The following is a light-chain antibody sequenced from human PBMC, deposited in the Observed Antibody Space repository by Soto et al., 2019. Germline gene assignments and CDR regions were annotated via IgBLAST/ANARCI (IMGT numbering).Light chain of an antibody. CDR3: QHYNNWPVT. CDR1: QSVSSN. V-gene: IGKV3-15*01. J-gene: IGKJ3*01. Sequence: EIVMTQSPATLSVSPGERATLSCRASQSVSSNLAWYQQKPGQAPRLLIYDASTRATGIPARFSGSGSGTEFTLTISSLQSEDFAVYYCQHYNNWPVTFGPATKVDIK. CDR2: DAS.